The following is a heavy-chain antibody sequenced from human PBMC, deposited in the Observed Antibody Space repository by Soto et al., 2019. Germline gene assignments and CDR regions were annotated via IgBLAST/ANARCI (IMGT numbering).Heavy chain of an antibody. CDR2: IYHGRST. J-gene: IGHJ3*01. Sequence: QVQLQESGPGLVKPSGTLSLTCSVSGGSISTNNWWSWVRQSPGKGLEWIVEIYHGRSTNYNPSLMNRITISIDESRNQFSLRLKSVTAADTAIYYCARESGSITVRGPFDLWGKGTLVTVSS. CDR3: ARESGSITVRGPFDL. CDR1: GGSISTNNW. D-gene: IGHD3-16*01. V-gene: IGHV4-4*02.